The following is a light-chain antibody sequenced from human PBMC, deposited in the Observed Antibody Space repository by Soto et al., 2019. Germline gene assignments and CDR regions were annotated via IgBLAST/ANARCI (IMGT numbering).Light chain of an antibody. J-gene: IGKJ4*01. V-gene: IGKV1-5*03. CDR3: QQSYSTLLT. CDR1: QSINTW. Sequence: DIQVTQSPSTLSASVGDRVIIACRASQSINTWLAWYQQKPGKAPNLLIYEASTLESGVPSRFGGSGSGTDFTLTISSLQPDDFATYYCQQSYSTLLTFGGGTKVDIK. CDR2: EAS.